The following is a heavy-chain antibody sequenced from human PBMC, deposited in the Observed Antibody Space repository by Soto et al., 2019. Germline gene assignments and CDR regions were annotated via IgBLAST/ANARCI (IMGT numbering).Heavy chain of an antibody. CDR2: IYYSGST. Sequence: SETLSLTCTVSGGSISSYYWSWIRQPPGKGLEWIGYIYYSGSTNYNPSLKSRVTISVDTSKNQFSLKMSSVTAADTAAYYCARLVLYCGGDCYPNWFDPWGQGTQVT. J-gene: IGHJ5*02. CDR1: GGSISSYY. CDR3: ARLVLYCGGDCYPNWFDP. D-gene: IGHD2-21*02. V-gene: IGHV4-59*08.